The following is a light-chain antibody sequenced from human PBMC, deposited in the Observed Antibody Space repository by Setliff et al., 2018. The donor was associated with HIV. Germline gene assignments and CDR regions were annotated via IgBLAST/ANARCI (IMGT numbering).Light chain of an antibody. Sequence: SYELTQPPSVSVSPGQTACITCSGDKLGHKYASWYQQKPGQSPVVVMYQDTKRPSGIPERFSGSNSGNTATLTISGTQAMDEADYYCQAWDSTTGVFGTGTKVTVL. CDR3: QAWDSTTGV. V-gene: IGLV3-1*01. J-gene: IGLJ1*01. CDR2: QDT. CDR1: KLGHKY.